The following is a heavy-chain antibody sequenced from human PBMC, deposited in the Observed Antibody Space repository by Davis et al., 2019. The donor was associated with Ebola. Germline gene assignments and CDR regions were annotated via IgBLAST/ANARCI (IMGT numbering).Heavy chain of an antibody. J-gene: IGHJ4*02. CDR1: GYTFTGYY. CDR2: IIPIFGTA. V-gene: IGHV1-69*13. CDR3: ASGDSGYDHFDY. Sequence: SVKVSCKSSGYTFTGYYIHWVRQAPGQGLEWMGGIIPIFGTANYAQKFQGRVTITADESTSTAYMELSSLRSEDTAVYYCASGDSGYDHFDYWGQGTLVTVSS. D-gene: IGHD5-12*01.